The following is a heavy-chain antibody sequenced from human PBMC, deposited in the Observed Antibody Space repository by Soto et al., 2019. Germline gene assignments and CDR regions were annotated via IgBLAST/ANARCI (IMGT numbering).Heavy chain of an antibody. J-gene: IGHJ6*02. CDR1: GGTFSSYA. CDR3: ARVGGDIVVVPAAMDYYYYGMDV. D-gene: IGHD2-2*01. V-gene: IGHV1-69*01. CDR2: IIPIFGTA. Sequence: QVKLVQSGAEVKKPGSSVKVSCKASGGTFSSYAISWVRQAPGQGLEWMGGIIPIFGTANYAQKFQGRVTITADESTSTAYMELSSLRSEDTAVYYCARVGGDIVVVPAAMDYYYYGMDVWDQGTTVTVSS.